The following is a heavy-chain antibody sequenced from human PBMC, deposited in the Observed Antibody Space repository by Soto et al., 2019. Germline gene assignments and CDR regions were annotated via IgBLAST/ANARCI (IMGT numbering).Heavy chain of an antibody. V-gene: IGHV4-34*01. CDR3: ARDRYCSSTSCYAISYFQH. Sequence: SETLSLTCAFYGGSFSGYYWSWIRQPPGKGLEWIGEINHSGSTNYNPSLKSRVTISVDTSKNQFSLKLSSVTAADTAVYYCARDRYCSSTSCYAISYFQHWGQGTLVTVSS. CDR2: INHSGST. J-gene: IGHJ1*01. D-gene: IGHD2-2*01. CDR1: GGSFSGYY.